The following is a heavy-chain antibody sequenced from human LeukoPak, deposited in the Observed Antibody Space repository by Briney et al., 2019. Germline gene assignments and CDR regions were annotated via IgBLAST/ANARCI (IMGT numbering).Heavy chain of an antibody. CDR1: GFTFSGSS. Sequence: GGSLRLSCAASGFTFSGSSIHWVRQTSGKGLEWVGLIRTKANSYATAYAASVTGRFTISRDDSKDTSYLQMNSLKTEDTALYFCTTSYSGNSWYDWFGPWGQGTLVTVSS. D-gene: IGHD6-13*01. CDR3: TTSYSGNSWYDWFGP. J-gene: IGHJ5*02. V-gene: IGHV3-73*01. CDR2: IRTKANSYAT.